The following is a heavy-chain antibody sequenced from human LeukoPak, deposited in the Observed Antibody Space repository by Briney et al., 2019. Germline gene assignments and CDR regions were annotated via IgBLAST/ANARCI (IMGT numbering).Heavy chain of an antibody. CDR3: ARDGYSSSWYGFDYYYYYMDV. Sequence: GRSLRLSCAASGFTFSTYGMHWARQAPGKGLEWVALIWYDGSDEKYADSVKGRFSISRDNSKNTLHLQMNSLRAEDTAVYYCARDGYSSSWYGFDYYYYYMDVWGKGTTVTVSS. V-gene: IGHV3-33*01. J-gene: IGHJ6*03. CDR2: IWYDGSDE. D-gene: IGHD6-13*01. CDR1: GFTFSTYG.